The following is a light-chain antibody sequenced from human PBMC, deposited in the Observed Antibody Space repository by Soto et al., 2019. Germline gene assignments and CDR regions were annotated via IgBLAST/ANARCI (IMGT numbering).Light chain of an antibody. Sequence: DIQMTQSPSSLSAPVGDRVTISCRASQGIRNYLAWYQQKPGKAPKLLIHGASTLQSGVPSRFSGSGSGTDFTLTISSLQPEDVATYYCQKYNSAPLTFGAGTKVEIK. CDR1: QGIRNY. CDR3: QKYNSAPLT. CDR2: GAS. V-gene: IGKV1-27*01. J-gene: IGKJ4*01.